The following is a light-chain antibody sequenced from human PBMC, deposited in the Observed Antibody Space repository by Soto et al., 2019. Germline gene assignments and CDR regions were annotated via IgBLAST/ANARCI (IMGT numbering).Light chain of an antibody. CDR2: DIN. Sequence: QSALTQPASVSGSPGQSITISCTGTRSDVGGYNYVSWFHQHPGKAPKLMIYDINNRPSGVSNRFSGSKSGNTASLTISGLQAEDEADYYCSSYTSSSTWVFGGGTKVTVL. J-gene: IGLJ3*02. CDR3: SSYTSSSTWV. V-gene: IGLV2-14*01. CDR1: RSDVGGYNY.